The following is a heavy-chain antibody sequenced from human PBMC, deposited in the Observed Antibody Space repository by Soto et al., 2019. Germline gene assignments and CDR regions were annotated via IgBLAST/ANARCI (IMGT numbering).Heavy chain of an antibody. Sequence: PSETLSLTCTVSGGSISSYYWSWIRQPPGKGLEWIAYIYYSGSTNYNPSLKSRVTISVDTSKNQFSLKLSSVTAADTAVYYCARDLKLGFSTGYYYYGMDVWGQGTTVTVSS. CDR3: ARDLKLGFSTGYYYYGMDV. J-gene: IGHJ6*02. CDR2: IYYSGST. V-gene: IGHV4-59*01. D-gene: IGHD7-27*01. CDR1: GGSISSYY.